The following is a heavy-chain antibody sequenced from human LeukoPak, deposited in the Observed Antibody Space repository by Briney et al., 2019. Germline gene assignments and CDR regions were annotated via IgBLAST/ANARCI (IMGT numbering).Heavy chain of an antibody. CDR2: IYYSGST. Sequence: SETLSLTCTVSGGSISSYYWSWIRQPPGKGLEWIGYIYYSGSTNYNPSLKSRVTISVDTSKNQFSLKLSSVTAADTAVYYRAREVGDWGQGTLVTVSS. CDR1: GGSISSYY. D-gene: IGHD1-26*01. CDR3: AREVGD. J-gene: IGHJ4*02. V-gene: IGHV4-59*01.